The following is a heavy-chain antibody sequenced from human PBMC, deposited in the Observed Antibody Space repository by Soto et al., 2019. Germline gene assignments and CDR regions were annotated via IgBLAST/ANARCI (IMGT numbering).Heavy chain of an antibody. J-gene: IGHJ6*02. CDR3: ARDQTYYYGSGVPNGMDV. V-gene: IGHV3-7*03. CDR2: IKQDGSEK. D-gene: IGHD3-10*01. CDR1: GFTFSSYW. Sequence: EVQLVESGGGLVQPGGSLRLSCAASGFTFSSYWMSWVRQAPGKGLEWVANIKQDGSEKYYVDSVKGRFTISRDNAKNALYLQMNSVRAEDTAVYYCARDQTYYYGSGVPNGMDVWGQGTTVTVSS.